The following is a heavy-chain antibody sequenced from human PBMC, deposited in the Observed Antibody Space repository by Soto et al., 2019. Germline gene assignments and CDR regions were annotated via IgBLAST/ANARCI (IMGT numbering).Heavy chain of an antibody. CDR2: LCYGRSA. J-gene: IGHJ4*02. CDR3: ALRSMAVVPEY. D-gene: IGHD3-22*01. Sequence: QVQLQESGPGLVKPSETLSLTCAVSGDSISSYYCMWIRQPPGKGLASIGYLCYGRSANSNPSLQSRATLSVDTSTNQCSLTLSSMTAADTAVYYCALRSMAVVPEYWGQGTLVTVSS. CDR1: GDSISSYY. V-gene: IGHV4-59*01.